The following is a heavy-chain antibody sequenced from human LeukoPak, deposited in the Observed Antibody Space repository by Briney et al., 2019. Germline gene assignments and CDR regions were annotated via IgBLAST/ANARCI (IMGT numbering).Heavy chain of an antibody. V-gene: IGHV4-31*03. CDR2: IYYSGST. Sequence: SQTLSLTCTVSGGSISSGGYYWSWIRQHPGKGLEWIGYIYYSGSTYYNPSLKSRVTISVDTSKNQFSLKLSSVTAADTAVYYCARERIGYCSSTSCYTARGFDYWGQGTLVTASS. J-gene: IGHJ4*02. CDR3: ARERIGYCSSTSCYTARGFDY. CDR1: GGSISSGGYY. D-gene: IGHD2-2*02.